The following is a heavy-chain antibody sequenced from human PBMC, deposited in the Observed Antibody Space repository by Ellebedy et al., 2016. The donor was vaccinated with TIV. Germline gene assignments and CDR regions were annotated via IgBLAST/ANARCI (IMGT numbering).Heavy chain of an antibody. CDR3: AKREFSDSSGFAPLFLN. V-gene: IGHV3-23*01. D-gene: IGHD3-22*01. CDR1: GFTFSNYA. J-gene: IGHJ4*02. CDR2: ISGSGSTT. Sequence: GESLKISCAASGFTFSNYAMNWVRQAPGEGLEWVSGISGSGSTTFYADSVKGRFTISRDNSKNTLYLQMNSLRAEDTATYYCAKREFSDSSGFAPLFLNWGQGTVVTVSS.